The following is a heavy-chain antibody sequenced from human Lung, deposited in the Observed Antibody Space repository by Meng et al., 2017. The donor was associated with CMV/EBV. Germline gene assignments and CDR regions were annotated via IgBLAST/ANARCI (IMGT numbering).Heavy chain of an antibody. J-gene: IGHJ1*01. D-gene: IGHD3-10*01. CDR2: IPHRGSS. CDR3: LRRSGGSV. V-gene: IGHV4-4*02. CDR1: GDSITNHNW. Sequence: VQLRESGPARVKPSGTLSLTCAVSGDSITNHNWWAWVRQPPGKGLEWIGEIPHRGSSAYNPSLKSRVSMSIDKSKNQFSLKLTSVTSADTAVYHCLRRSGGSVWGQGTLVTVSS.